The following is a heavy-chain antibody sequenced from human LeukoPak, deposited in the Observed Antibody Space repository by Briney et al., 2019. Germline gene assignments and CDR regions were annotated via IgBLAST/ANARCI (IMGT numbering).Heavy chain of an antibody. CDR3: ARVSEMATAYFDY. CDR2: IYYSGST. D-gene: IGHD5-24*01. V-gene: IGHV4-39*07. Sequence: PSETLSLTCTVSGGSISSSSYYWGWIRQPPGKGLEWIGSIYYSGSTYYNPSPKSRVTISVDTSKNQFSLKLSSVTAADTAVYYCARVSEMATAYFDYWGQGTLVTVSS. CDR1: GGSISSSSYY. J-gene: IGHJ4*02.